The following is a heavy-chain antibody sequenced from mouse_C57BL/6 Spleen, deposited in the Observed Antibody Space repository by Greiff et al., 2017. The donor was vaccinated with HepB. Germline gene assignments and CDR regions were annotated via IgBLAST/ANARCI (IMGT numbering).Heavy chain of an antibody. V-gene: IGHV5-6*01. Sequence: EVKLMESGGDLVKPGGSLKLSCAASGFTFSSYGMSWVRQTPDKRLEWVATISSGGSYTYYPDSVKGRFTISRDNAKNTLYLQMSSLKSEDTAMYYCARHRDYYSDWYFDVWGTGTTVTVSS. D-gene: IGHD2-12*01. CDR1: GFTFSSYG. J-gene: IGHJ1*03. CDR3: ARHRDYYSDWYFDV. CDR2: ISSGGSYT.